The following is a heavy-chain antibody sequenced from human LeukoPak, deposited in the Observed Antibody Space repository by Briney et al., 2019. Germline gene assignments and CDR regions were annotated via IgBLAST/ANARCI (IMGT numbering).Heavy chain of an antibody. J-gene: IGHJ6*03. CDR1: GRTFSSYA. CDR2: IIPIFGTA. D-gene: IGHD3-22*01. Sequence: ASVKVSCKASGRTFSSYAISWVRQAPGQGLEWMGGIIPIFGTANYAQTFQGRVTITTDESTSTAYMELSSLRSEDTAVYYCARGNYYDRDMDYMDVWGKGTTVTVSS. V-gene: IGHV1-69*05. CDR3: ARGNYYDRDMDYMDV.